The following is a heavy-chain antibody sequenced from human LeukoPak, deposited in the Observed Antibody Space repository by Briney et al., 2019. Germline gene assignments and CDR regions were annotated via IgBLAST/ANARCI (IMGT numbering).Heavy chain of an antibody. J-gene: IGHJ4*02. CDR1: GFTFSTYT. CDR2: IGNNGGGI. Sequence: GGSLRLSCAASGFTFSTYTMYWVRHPPGKRLEWVSIIGNNGGGIHYADSVKGRFTISRDNSKNTLYLQMNSLRAEDTAVYYCAKGSAVADIYFDYWGQGTLVTVSS. D-gene: IGHD6-19*01. V-gene: IGHV3-23*01. CDR3: AKGSAVADIYFDY.